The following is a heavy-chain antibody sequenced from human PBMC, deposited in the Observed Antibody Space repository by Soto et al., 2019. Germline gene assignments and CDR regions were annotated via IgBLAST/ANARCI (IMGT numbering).Heavy chain of an antibody. CDR2: IYYSGST. J-gene: IGHJ5*02. CDR3: ARTPIVVVPAAIFWFDP. V-gene: IGHV4-59*01. D-gene: IGHD2-2*01. CDR1: GGSISSYY. Sequence: SETLSLTCTVSGGSISSYYWSWIRQPPEKGLEWIGYIYYSGSTNYNPSLKSRVTISVDTSKNQFSLKLSSVTAADTAVYFCARTPIVVVPAAIFWFDPWGQGTLVTVSS.